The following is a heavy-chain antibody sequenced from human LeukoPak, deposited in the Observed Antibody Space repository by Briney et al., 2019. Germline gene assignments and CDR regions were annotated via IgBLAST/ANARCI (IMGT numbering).Heavy chain of an antibody. D-gene: IGHD3-10*01. Sequence: SQTLSLTCAIFGDSVSSNSGAWNWIRQSPSRGLEWLGRTFYRSQWYNDYAVSVKGRIAINPDTSKNQFSLQLNSVTLEDTAVYYCAREEAGTYGFEYWGQGTLVTVSS. CDR3: AREEAGTYGFEY. CDR1: GDSVSSNSGA. V-gene: IGHV6-1*01. CDR2: TFYRSQWYN. J-gene: IGHJ4*02.